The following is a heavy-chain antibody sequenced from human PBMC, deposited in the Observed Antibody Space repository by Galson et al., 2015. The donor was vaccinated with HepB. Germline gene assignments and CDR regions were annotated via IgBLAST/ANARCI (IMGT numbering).Heavy chain of an antibody. Sequence: SLRLSCAASGFTFNNYWVNWVRQAPGKGLEWLAIIKEDGSEALYGDSVRGRFTISKDIAKTSVHLQMSTLRDEDTAVYYCALGVGWTIDHWGQGTLVSVSS. D-gene: IGHD3-10*01. CDR3: ALGVGWTIDH. CDR2: IKEDGSEA. CDR1: GFTFNNYW. J-gene: IGHJ5*02. V-gene: IGHV3-7*01.